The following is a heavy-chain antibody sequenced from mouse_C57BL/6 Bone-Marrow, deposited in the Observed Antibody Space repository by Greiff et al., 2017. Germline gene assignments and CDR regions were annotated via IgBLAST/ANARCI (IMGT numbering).Heavy chain of an antibody. V-gene: IGHV3-6*01. CDR1: GYSITSGYY. J-gene: IGHJ2*01. CDR2: ISYDGSN. D-gene: IGHD1-1*01. Sequence: EESGPGLVKPSQSLSLTCSVTGYSITSGYYWNWIRQFPGNKLEWMGYISYDGSNNYNPSLKNRISITRDTSKNQFFLKLNSVTTEDTATYYCARVNGSSLYYFDYWGQGTTLTVSS. CDR3: ARVNGSSLYYFDY.